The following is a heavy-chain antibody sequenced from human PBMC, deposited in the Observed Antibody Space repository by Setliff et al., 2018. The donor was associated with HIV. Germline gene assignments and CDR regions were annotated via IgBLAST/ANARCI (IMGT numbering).Heavy chain of an antibody. V-gene: IGHV1-69*13. D-gene: IGHD3-3*01. CDR1: GDIINRYA. CDR3: ARDTYYNFWSGLEDYYYYMDV. Sequence: SVKVSCKASGDIINRYAISWVRQAPGQGLEWMGGIIPLFGVANYAQMFQGRVTFTADESTRTAYMELSILRSEDTAVYYCARDTYYNFWSGLEDYYYYMDVWGKGTTVTVSS. J-gene: IGHJ6*03. CDR2: IIPLFGVA.